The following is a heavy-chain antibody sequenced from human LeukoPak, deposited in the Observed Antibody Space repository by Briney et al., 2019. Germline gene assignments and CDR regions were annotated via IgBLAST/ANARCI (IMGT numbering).Heavy chain of an antibody. D-gene: IGHD2-2*03. CDR1: GYTFTSYG. V-gene: IGHV1-18*01. J-gene: IGHJ4*02. Sequence: GASVKVSCKASGYTFTSYGISWVRQAPGQGLEWMGWISAYNGNTNYAQKLQGRVTMTTDTSTSTAYMELRSLRSDDTAVYYCARDLPPGYCSSTSCRYYFDCWGQGTLVTVSS. CDR3: ARDLPPGYCSSTSCRYYFDC. CDR2: ISAYNGNT.